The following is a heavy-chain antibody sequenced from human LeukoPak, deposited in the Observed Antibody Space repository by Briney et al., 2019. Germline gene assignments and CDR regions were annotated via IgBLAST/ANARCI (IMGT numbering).Heavy chain of an antibody. Sequence: PGGSLRLSCAASGFTFSSNWMSWVRQAPGKGLEWVANIKQDGTEKNYVDSVKGRFTISRDNAKNSLYLQMNSPRAEDTAVYYCAKAGNGFGYWGQGALVTVSS. J-gene: IGHJ4*02. CDR2: IKQDGTEK. V-gene: IGHV3-7*01. CDR3: AKAGNGFGY. D-gene: IGHD2-8*01. CDR1: GFTFSSNW.